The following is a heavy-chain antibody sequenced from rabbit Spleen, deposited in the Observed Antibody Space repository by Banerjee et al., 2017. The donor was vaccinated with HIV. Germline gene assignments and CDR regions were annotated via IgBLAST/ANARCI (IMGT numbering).Heavy chain of an antibody. D-gene: IGHD8-1*01. Sequence: QEQLVESGGGLVQPGGSLKLSCTVSGFDISKYGVTWVRQAPGKGLEWIACIDVGRSSSSSYYASWAKGRFTISKTSSTTVTLQMTSLTAADTATYFCARDGGSSSDIDWLDLWGTGTLVTVS. CDR3: ARDGGSSSDIDWLDL. CDR2: IDVGRSSSSS. V-gene: IGHV1S45*01. CDR1: GFDISKYG. J-gene: IGHJ5*01.